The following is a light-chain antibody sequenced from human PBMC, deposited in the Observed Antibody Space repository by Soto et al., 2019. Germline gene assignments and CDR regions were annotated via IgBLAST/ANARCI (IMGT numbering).Light chain of an antibody. J-gene: IGKJ1*01. V-gene: IGKV3-15*01. CDR1: QYINTR. CDR3: QQYNNWPT. Sequence: EIVSTQSPATLSSFPGDRVTLSCRASQYINTRLAWYQHRPGQAPRLLIYGASTRATGIPARFSGSGSGTEFTLTISSLQSEDFAVYYCQQYNNWPTFGQGTKVDIK. CDR2: GAS.